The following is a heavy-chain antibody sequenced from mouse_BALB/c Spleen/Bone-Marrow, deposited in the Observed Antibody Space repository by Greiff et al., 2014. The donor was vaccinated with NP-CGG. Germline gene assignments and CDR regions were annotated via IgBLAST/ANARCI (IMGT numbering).Heavy chain of an antibody. CDR2: IRSKSNNYAT. V-gene: IGHV10-1*02. CDR3: VSHGSWLAY. Sequence: DVQLVESGGGLVQPKGSLKLSCAASGFTFNTYAMNWVRQAPGKGLEWVARIRSKSNNYATYYADSVKDRFTISRDDSRSMLYLQMNNLKTEDTAMYYCVSHGSWLAYWGQGTLVTVSA. CDR1: GFTFNTYA. J-gene: IGHJ3*01.